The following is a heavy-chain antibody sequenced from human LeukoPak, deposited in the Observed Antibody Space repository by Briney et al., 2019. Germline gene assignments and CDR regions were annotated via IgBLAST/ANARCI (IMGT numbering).Heavy chain of an antibody. CDR1: GGTFSSYA. D-gene: IGHD2-21*02. J-gene: IGHJ5*02. V-gene: IGHV1-69*04. CDR2: IIPIFGIA. Sequence: SVKVSCKSSGGTFSSYAISWVRQAPGQGLEWMGRIIPIFGIANYAQKFQGRVTITADKSTSTAYMELSSLRSEDTAVYYCARDWGEVVTAIPGGWFDPWGQGTLVTVSS. CDR3: ARDWGEVVTAIPGGWFDP.